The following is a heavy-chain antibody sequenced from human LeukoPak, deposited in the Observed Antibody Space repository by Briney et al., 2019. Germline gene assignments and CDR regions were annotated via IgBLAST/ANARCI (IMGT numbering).Heavy chain of an antibody. Sequence: ASVKVSCEASGYTFTSYPISWVRQAPAQGLEWMGWITVYNGNTNYAQNLQGRVTMTTDTSTSTAYMELKSLRSDDTAVYYCARGYDYGDYVGDFDYWGQGTLVTVSS. V-gene: IGHV1-18*01. CDR2: ITVYNGNT. CDR1: GYTFTSYP. D-gene: IGHD4-17*01. CDR3: ARGYDYGDYVGDFDY. J-gene: IGHJ4*02.